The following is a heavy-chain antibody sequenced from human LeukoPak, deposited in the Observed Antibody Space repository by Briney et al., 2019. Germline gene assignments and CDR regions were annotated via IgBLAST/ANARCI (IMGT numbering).Heavy chain of an antibody. CDR3: ATHSSRWYDHDAFDI. CDR2: IVVGSGNT. J-gene: IGHJ3*02. V-gene: IGHV1-58*02. D-gene: IGHD6-19*01. Sequence: ASVKVSCKASGFSFTGSVIQWARQARGQRLEWIGWIVVGSGNTNYAQKFQERVTITRDRSTSTAYMELSSLRSEDTALYYCATHSSRWYDHDAFDIWGQGTMVTVSS. CDR1: GFSFTGSV.